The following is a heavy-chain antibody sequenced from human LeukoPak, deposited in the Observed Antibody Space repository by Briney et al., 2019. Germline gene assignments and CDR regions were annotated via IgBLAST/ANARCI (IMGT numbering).Heavy chain of an antibody. J-gene: IGHJ6*03. CDR1: GFTVSSNS. CDR2: VYSGGST. CDR3: ASGSGSYRTPYYYMDV. Sequence: PGGSLRLSCAASGFTVSSNSMSWVRQAPGKGLEWVLVVYSGGSTYYADSVKGRFTISRDNSKNTLYLQMNSLRAEDTAVYYCASGSGSYRTPYYYMDVWGTGTTVTVSS. D-gene: IGHD3-10*01. V-gene: IGHV3-53*01.